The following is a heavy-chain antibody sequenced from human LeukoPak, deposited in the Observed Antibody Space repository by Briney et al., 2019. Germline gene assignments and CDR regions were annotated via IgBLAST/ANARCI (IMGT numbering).Heavy chain of an antibody. CDR2: IWYGGSNK. CDR3: AKDTDRNSYYFDH. J-gene: IGHJ4*02. V-gene: IGHV3-30*02. CDR1: GFTFSSYG. Sequence: GGSLRLSCAASGFTFSSYGMHWVRQAPGKGLEWVAVIWYGGSNKYYADSVKGRFTISRDNSKNTLYLQMNSLRAEDTAVYYCAKDTDRNSYYFDHWGQGTLVTVSS. D-gene: IGHD4-23*01.